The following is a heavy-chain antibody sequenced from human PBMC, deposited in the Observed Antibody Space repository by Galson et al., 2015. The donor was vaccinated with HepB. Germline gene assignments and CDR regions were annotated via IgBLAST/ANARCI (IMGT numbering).Heavy chain of an antibody. CDR2: IIPILGIA. J-gene: IGHJ4*02. D-gene: IGHD3-16*02. Sequence: SVKVSCKASGGTFSSYTISWVRQAPGQGLEWMGRIIPILGIANYAQKFQGRVTITADKSTSTAYMELSSLRSEDTAVYYCARSDVWGSYRHIDYWGRGTLVTVSS. CDR3: ARSDVWGSYRHIDY. CDR1: GGTFSSYT. V-gene: IGHV1-69*02.